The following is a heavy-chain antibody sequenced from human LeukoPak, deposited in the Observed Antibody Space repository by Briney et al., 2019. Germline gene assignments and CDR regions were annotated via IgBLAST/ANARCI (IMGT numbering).Heavy chain of an antibody. Sequence: ASVKVSCKASGYTFTSYGISWVRQAPGQGLEWMGWISAYNGNTNYAQKLQGRVTMTTDTSTSTAYMELRSLRSDDTAVYYCARDIAVAGTVSNYYYMDVWGKGTTVTVSS. D-gene: IGHD6-19*01. CDR1: GYTFTSYG. CDR3: ARDIAVAGTVSNYYYMDV. V-gene: IGHV1-18*01. CDR2: ISAYNGNT. J-gene: IGHJ6*03.